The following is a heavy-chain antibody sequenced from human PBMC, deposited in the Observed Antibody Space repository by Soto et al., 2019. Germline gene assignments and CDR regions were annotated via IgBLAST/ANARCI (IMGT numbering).Heavy chain of an antibody. V-gene: IGHV3-23*01. CDR3: AKGGSFLEWFHPGY. J-gene: IGHJ4*02. Sequence: EGSLRLCCAASGFTFSSYAMSWVRQAPGKGLEWVSAISGSGGSTYYADSVKGRFTISRDNSKNTLYLQMNSLRAEDTAVYYCAKGGSFLEWFHPGYWGQATLVTVSS. D-gene: IGHD3-3*01. CDR2: ISGSGGST. CDR1: GFTFSSYA.